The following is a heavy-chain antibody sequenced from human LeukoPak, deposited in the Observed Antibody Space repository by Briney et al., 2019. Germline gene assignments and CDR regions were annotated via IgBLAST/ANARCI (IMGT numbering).Heavy chain of an antibody. Sequence: SETLSLTCTVSGYSISSGYYWGWIRQPPGKGLEWIGSIYHSGSTYYNPSLRSRVTISVDTSKNQFSLKLSSVTAADTAVYYCARHLHGDYEGYYYGMDVWGQGTTVTVSS. CDR3: ARHLHGDYEGYYYGMDV. J-gene: IGHJ6*02. D-gene: IGHD4-17*01. CDR2: IYHSGST. CDR1: GYSISSGYY. V-gene: IGHV4-38-2*02.